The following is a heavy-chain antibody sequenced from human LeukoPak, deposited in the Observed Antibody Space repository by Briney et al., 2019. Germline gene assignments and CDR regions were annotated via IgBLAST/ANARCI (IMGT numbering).Heavy chain of an antibody. D-gene: IGHD5-18*01. CDR2: IYHSGST. CDR3: ARDPGYSYGHFDY. V-gene: IGHV4-4*02. Sequence: SETLSLTCAVSGGSISSSNWWSWVRQPPGKGLEWIGEIYHSGSTNYNPSLKSRVTISVDKSKNQFSLKLSSVTAADTAVYYCARDPGYSYGHFDYWGQGTLVTVSS. J-gene: IGHJ4*02. CDR1: GGSISSSNW.